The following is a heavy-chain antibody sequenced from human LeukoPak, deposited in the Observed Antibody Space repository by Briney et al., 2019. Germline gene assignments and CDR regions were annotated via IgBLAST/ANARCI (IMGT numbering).Heavy chain of an antibody. J-gene: IGHJ4*02. Sequence: GGSLRLSCAASGFTVSSNYMSWVRQAPGKGLEWVSVIYSGGSTYYADSVKGRFTISRDNSKNTLYLQMNSLRAEDTAVYYCAKEPSSPYYYDSSGYQAYWGQGTLVTVSS. D-gene: IGHD3-22*01. V-gene: IGHV3-53*01. CDR2: IYSGGST. CDR3: AKEPSSPYYYDSSGYQAY. CDR1: GFTVSSNY.